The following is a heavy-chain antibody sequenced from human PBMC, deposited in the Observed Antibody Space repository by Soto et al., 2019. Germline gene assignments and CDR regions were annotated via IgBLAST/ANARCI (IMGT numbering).Heavy chain of an antibody. V-gene: IGHV1-3*01. D-gene: IGHD1-1*01. CDR1: VYAFTSYA. J-gene: IGHJ6*02. CDR2: INAGNGNT. CDR3: ASLPPINWKSPRTQYYYYYYGMDV. Sequence: GASVKVSCKASVYAFTSYAMHWVRQAPGQRLEWMGWINAGNGNTKYSQKFQGRVTITRDTSASTAYMELSSLRSEDTAVYYCASLPPINWKSPRTQYYYYYYGMDVWGQGTTVTVSS.